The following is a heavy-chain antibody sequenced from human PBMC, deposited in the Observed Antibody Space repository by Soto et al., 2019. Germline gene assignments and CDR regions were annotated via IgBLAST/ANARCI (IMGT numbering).Heavy chain of an antibody. CDR2: IYYSGST. D-gene: IGHD3-22*01. J-gene: IGHJ4*02. V-gene: IGHV4-31*03. Sequence: SETLSLTCTVSGGSISSGGYYWSWIRQHPGKGLEWIGYIYYSGSTYYNPSLKSRVTISVDTSKNQFSLKLSSVTAADTAVYYCARETFDSSGFFDYRGQGTLVTVSS. CDR3: ARETFDSSGFFDY. CDR1: GGSISSGGYY.